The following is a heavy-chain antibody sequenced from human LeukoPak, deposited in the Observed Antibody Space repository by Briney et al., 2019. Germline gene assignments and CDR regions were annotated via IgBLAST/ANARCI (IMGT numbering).Heavy chain of an antibody. Sequence: GGSLRLSCAASGFTVSSNYMSWVRQAPGKGLEWVSVIYSGGSTYYADSVKGRFTISRDNSKNTLYLQMNSLRAEDTAVYYCARDRIPIVGATTGYYYGMDVWGQGTTVTVSS. J-gene: IGHJ6*02. CDR2: IYSGGST. CDR3: ARDRIPIVGATTGYYYGMDV. V-gene: IGHV3-53*01. CDR1: GFTVSSNY. D-gene: IGHD1-26*01.